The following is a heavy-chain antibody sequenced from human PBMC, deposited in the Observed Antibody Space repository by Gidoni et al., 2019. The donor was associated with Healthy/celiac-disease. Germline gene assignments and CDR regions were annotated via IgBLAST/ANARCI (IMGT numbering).Heavy chain of an antibody. CDR3: AKDSRNSRRMDY. CDR1: GSTFDDYA. CDR2: ISWNSGSI. Sequence: EVQLVESGGGLVQPGRSLLLSCAASGSTFDDYAMNWVRQAPGKGLGWVSGISWNSGSIGYADSVKGRFTISRDNAKNSLYLQMNSLRAEDTALYYCAKDSRNSRRMDYWGQGTLVTVSS. D-gene: IGHD6-13*01. V-gene: IGHV3-9*01. J-gene: IGHJ4*02.